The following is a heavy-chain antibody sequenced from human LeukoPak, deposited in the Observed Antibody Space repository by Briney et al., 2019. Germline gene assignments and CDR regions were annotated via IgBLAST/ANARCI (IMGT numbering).Heavy chain of an antibody. V-gene: IGHV1-58*02. CDR3: AAGPYYDNSGYYYQTRYYYYMDV. CDR2: IVVGSGNT. CDR1: GFTFTSSA. J-gene: IGHJ6*03. D-gene: IGHD3-22*01. Sequence: SVKVSCKASGFTFTSSAMQWVRQARGQRLEWIGWIVVGSGNTNYAQKFQERVTITRDMSTSTAYMELSSLRSEDTAVYYCAAGPYYDNSGYYYQTRYYYYMDVWGKGTTVTVSS.